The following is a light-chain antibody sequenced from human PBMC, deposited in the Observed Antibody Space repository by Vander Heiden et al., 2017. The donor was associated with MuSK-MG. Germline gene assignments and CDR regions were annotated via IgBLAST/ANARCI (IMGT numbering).Light chain of an antibody. J-gene: IGKJ4*01. Sequence: DLQMTQSPSSLSASVGDRVTITCLASQSISSYLKWYQQKPGKAPKLLIYAESSMQSGVPSRFSGSGSGTDFTLTISSLQPEDFAIYYCQQSYSTPLTFGGGTKVEIK. CDR2: AES. CDR1: QSISSY. CDR3: QQSYSTPLT. V-gene: IGKV1-39*01.